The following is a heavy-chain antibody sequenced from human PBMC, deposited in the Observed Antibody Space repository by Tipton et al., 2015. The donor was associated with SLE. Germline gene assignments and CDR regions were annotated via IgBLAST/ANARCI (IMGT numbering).Heavy chain of an antibody. CDR2: ISGSGGST. CDR1: GFTFSSYA. Sequence: SLRLSCAASGFTFSSYAMSWVRQAPGKGLEWVSAISGSGGSTYYADSVKGRFTISRDNSKNTLYLQMNSLRAEDTAVYYCAKDSRSSYYFDYWGQGTLVTVSS. CDR3: AKDSRSSYYFDY. J-gene: IGHJ4*02. V-gene: IGHV3-23*01. D-gene: IGHD6-6*01.